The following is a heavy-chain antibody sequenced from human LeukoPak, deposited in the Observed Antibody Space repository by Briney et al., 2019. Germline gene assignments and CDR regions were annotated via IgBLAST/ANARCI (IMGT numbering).Heavy chain of an antibody. CDR1: GFTFSSYW. CDR2: ISTDGSFT. Sequence: GGSLRLSCAASGFTFSSYWMHWVCQGPEKGLVWVARISTDGSFTSYADSVKGRFTISRDNAKNTLYLQMNSLRDEDTAVYYCARGYGTVWGQGTLVAVSS. V-gene: IGHV3-74*01. J-gene: IGHJ4*02. CDR3: ARGYGTV. D-gene: IGHD5-18*01.